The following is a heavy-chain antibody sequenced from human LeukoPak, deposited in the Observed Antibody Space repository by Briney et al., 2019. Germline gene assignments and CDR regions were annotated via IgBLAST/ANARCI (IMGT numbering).Heavy chain of an antibody. CDR1: GYTFTGYY. J-gene: IGHJ6*03. CDR2: INPNSGGT. V-gene: IGHV1-2*02. D-gene: IGHD3-3*01. Sequence: ASVKVSCKASGYTFTGYYIHWVRQAPGQGFEWMGWINPNSGGTNYAQKFQGRVTMTRDTSISTAYMELSRLRSDDTAVYYCARGSITIFGVVIRSYYYYMDVWGKGTTVTVSS. CDR3: ARGSITIFGVVIRSYYYYMDV.